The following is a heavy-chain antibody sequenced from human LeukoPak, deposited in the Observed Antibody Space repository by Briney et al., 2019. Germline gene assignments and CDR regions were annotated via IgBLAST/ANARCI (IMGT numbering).Heavy chain of an antibody. CDR3: ATEGFYF. J-gene: IGHJ4*02. CDR2: ISRSGDIT. Sequence: GGSLRLSCAASGAAFSKYGMKWVRQAAGAGLEYISGISRSGDITHYADSVKGRFTISRDNVKNTLYLQMNSLRAEDTALYYCATEGFYFWGPGTQVNGSS. V-gene: IGHV3-23*01. CDR1: GAAFSKYG.